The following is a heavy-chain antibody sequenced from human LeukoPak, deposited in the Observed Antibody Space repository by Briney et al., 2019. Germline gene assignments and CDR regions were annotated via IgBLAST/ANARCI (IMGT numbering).Heavy chain of an antibody. CDR3: ARGRVSSSTWYSTYYYYFYMDV. Sequence: SETLSLTCTVSGGSISSYYWSWIRQPPGKGLEWIGEIYHSGSTNYNPSLKSRVTISVDKSKNQFSLKLSSVTAADTAVYYCARGRVSSSTWYSTYYYYFYMDVWGKGTTVTVSS. CDR2: IYHSGST. V-gene: IGHV4-59*12. D-gene: IGHD1-1*01. CDR1: GGSISSYY. J-gene: IGHJ6*03.